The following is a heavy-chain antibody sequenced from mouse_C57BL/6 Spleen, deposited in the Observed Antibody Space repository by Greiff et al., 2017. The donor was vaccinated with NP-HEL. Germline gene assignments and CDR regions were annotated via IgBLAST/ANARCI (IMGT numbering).Heavy chain of an antibody. V-gene: IGHV1-26*01. J-gene: IGHJ4*01. CDR3: ARTCDGYYGAYDAMDY. CDR1: GYTFTDYY. CDR2: INPNNGGT. D-gene: IGHD2-3*01. Sequence: EVQLQQSGPELVKPGASVKISCKASGYTFTDYYMNWVKQSHGKSLEWIGDINPNNGGTSYNQKFKGKATLTVDKSSSTAYMELRSLTSEDSAVYDCARTCDGYYGAYDAMDYWGQGTSVTVSS.